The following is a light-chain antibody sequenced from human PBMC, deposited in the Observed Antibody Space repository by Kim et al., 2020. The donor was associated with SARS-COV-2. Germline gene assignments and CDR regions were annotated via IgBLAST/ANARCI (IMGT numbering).Light chain of an antibody. CDR2: NAF. J-gene: IGKJ4*01. CDR1: QSIGTD. CDR3: QQYNDWPLT. Sequence: LSPGESATLSCRSSQSIGTDLAWYQHKPGQAPRILIYNAFTRATGIPARISGSGSGTDFTLTISSLQSEDFAVYYCQQYNDWPLTFGGGTKVDIK. V-gene: IGKV3D-15*01.